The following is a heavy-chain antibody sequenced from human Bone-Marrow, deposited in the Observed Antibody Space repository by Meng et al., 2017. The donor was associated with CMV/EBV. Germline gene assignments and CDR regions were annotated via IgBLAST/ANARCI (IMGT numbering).Heavy chain of an antibody. V-gene: IGHV3-33*01. CDR1: GFTFSSYG. CDR3: ARHQTPNGITIFGVVTDLSSGMDV. J-gene: IGHJ6*02. Sequence: GESLKISCAASGFTFSSYGMHWVRQAPGKGLEWVAVIWYDGSNKYYADSVKGRFTISRDNSKNTLYLQMNSLRAEDTAVYYCARHQTPNGITIFGVVTDLSSGMDVWGQGTTVTVSS. CDR2: IWYDGSNK. D-gene: IGHD3-3*01.